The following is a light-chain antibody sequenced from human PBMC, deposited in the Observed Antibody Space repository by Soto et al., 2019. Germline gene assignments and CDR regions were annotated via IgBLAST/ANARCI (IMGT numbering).Light chain of an antibody. CDR2: GAF. Sequence: EIVLTQSPGTLSLSPGERATLSCRARQSVTSSYLAWYQQIPGQAPRLLIYGAFRSATGIPDRFSGSGSGTDFTLTISRLEAEDFAVYYCQQYGSSPQWTFGQGTKGEIK. CDR1: QSVTSSY. J-gene: IGKJ1*01. CDR3: QQYGSSPQWT. V-gene: IGKV3-20*01.